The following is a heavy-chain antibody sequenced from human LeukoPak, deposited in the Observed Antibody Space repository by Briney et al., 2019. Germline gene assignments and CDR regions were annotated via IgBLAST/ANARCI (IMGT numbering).Heavy chain of an antibody. Sequence: GGSLRLPCAVCGHTFSNYCVRWARQAREKALEGVAHIKQGGSQKFCVDCVKARSTNSRDNARNSLYLQMNSLRAEDTAFYYCARDYPGFPDDLRQADRFDYWGQGTLVTVSS. J-gene: IGHJ4*02. CDR1: GHTFSNYC. CDR2: IKQGGSQK. V-gene: IGHV3-7*05. CDR3: ARDYPGFPDDLRQADRFDY. D-gene: IGHD1-14*01.